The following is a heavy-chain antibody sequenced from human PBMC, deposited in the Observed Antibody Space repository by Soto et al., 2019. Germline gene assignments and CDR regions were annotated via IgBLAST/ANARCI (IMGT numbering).Heavy chain of an antibody. CDR3: AKPLSRGAMVSQFDY. D-gene: IGHD5-18*01. CDR1: GFTFSSYA. J-gene: IGHJ4*02. CDR2: ISGSGGST. V-gene: IGHV3-23*01. Sequence: GGSLRLSCAASGFTFSSYAMSWVRQAPGKGLEWVSAISGSGGSTYYADSVKGRFTISRDNSKNTLYLQMNSLRAEDTAVYYRAKPLSRGAMVSQFDYWGREPLVTVSS.